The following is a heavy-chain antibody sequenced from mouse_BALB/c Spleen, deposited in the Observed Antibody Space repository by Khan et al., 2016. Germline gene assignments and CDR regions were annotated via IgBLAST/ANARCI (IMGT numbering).Heavy chain of an antibody. J-gene: IGHJ2*01. D-gene: IGHD2-3*01. CDR1: GDSITSGY. Sequence: EVQLQESGPSLVKSSQTLSLTCSVTGDSITSGYWNWIRKFPGNKLEYMGYISYSGSTYYNPFLKSRISIPRATSKNQYYLQLNSLTTEDTATYYCAGYDGYYFAYWGQGTTLTVSS. V-gene: IGHV3-8*02. CDR2: ISYSGST. CDR3: AGYDGYYFAY.